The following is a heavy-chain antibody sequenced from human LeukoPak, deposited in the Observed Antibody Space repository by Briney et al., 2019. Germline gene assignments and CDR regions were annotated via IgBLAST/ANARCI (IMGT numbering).Heavy chain of an antibody. CDR3: ARGRFYCSSTSCYKGAYYFDY. V-gene: IGHV4-34*01. CDR1: GGSFSGYY. Sequence: SETLSLTCAAYGGSFSGYYWSWIRQPPGKGLEGIGEINHSGSTNYNPSLKSRVTISVDTSKNQFSLKLSSVAAADTAVYYCARGRFYCSSTSCYKGAYYFDYWGQGTLVTVSS. CDR2: INHSGST. D-gene: IGHD2-2*02. J-gene: IGHJ4*02.